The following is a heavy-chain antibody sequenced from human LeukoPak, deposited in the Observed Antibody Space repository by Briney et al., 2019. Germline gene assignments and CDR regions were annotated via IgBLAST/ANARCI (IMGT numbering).Heavy chain of an antibody. D-gene: IGHD3-22*01. CDR2: INPNSDGT. CDR1: GYTFTGYY. V-gene: IGHV1-2*04. J-gene: IGHJ4*02. Sequence: ASVKVSCKASGYTFTGYYMHWVRQAPGQGLEWMGWINPNSDGTNYAQKFQGWVTMTRDTSISTAYMELSRLRSDDTAVYYCARDKGDYYDSSGYWFLFDYWGQGTLVTVSS. CDR3: ARDKGDYYDSSGYWFLFDY.